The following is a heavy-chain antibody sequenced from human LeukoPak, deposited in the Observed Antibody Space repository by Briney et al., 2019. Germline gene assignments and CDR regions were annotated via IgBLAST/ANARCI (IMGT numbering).Heavy chain of an antibody. D-gene: IGHD2-2*01. Sequence: SVKVSCKASGGTFSSYAISWVRQAPGQGLEWMGGIIPIFGTANYAQKFQGRVTITADESTSTAYMELSSLRSEDTAVYYCARDRDIVVVPAASGWFDPWGQGTLVTVSS. CDR1: GGTFSSYA. CDR3: ARDRDIVVVPAASGWFDP. J-gene: IGHJ5*02. CDR2: IIPIFGTA. V-gene: IGHV1-69*13.